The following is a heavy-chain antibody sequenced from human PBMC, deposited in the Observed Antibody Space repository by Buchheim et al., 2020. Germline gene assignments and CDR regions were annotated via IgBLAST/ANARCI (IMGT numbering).Heavy chain of an antibody. J-gene: IGHJ4*02. Sequence: QVQLVESGGGVVQPGRSLRLSCAASGFTFSSYGMHWVRQAPGKGLEWVAVISYDGSNKYYADSVKGRFTISRDNSKNTLYLQMNSLRAEDTAVYYCAKAIGLSPVTTVDYWGQGTL. D-gene: IGHD4-17*01. V-gene: IGHV3-30*18. CDR3: AKAIGLSPVTTVDY. CDR2: ISYDGSNK. CDR1: GFTFSSYG.